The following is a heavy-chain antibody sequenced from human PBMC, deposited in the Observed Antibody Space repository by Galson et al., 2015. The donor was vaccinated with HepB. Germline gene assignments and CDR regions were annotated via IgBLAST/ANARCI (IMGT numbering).Heavy chain of an antibody. CDR3: ARKSALGGIAAAGGDAFDI. CDR2: ISSSSSYT. CDR1: GFTFSDYY. V-gene: IGHV3-11*06. D-gene: IGHD6-13*01. Sequence: SLRLSCAASGFTFSDYYMSWIRQAPGKGLEWVSYISSSSSYTNYADSVKGRFTISRDNAKNSLYLQMNSLRAEDTAVYYCARKSALGGIAAAGGDAFDIWGQGTMVTVSS. J-gene: IGHJ3*02.